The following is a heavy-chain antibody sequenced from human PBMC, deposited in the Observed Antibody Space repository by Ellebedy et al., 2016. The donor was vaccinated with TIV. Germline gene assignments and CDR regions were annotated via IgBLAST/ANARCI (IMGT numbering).Heavy chain of an antibody. CDR1: GFTFSSYG. Sequence: GGSLRLSXAASGFTFSSYGMHWVRQAPGKGLEWVAVISYDGSNKYYADSVKGRFTISRDNSKNTLYLQMNSLRAEDTAVYYCAKSVVVVPAATRNPGDYWGQGTLVTVSS. CDR2: ISYDGSNK. V-gene: IGHV3-30*18. CDR3: AKSVVVVPAATRNPGDY. D-gene: IGHD2-2*01. J-gene: IGHJ4*02.